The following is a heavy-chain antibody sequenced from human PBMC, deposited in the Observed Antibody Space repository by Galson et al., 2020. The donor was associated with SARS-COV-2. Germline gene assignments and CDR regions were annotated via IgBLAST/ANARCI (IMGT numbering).Heavy chain of an antibody. CDR1: GGSISSGSYY. Sequence: SETLSLTCTVSGGSISSGSYYWIWSRQPAGKGLEWIGRIYTSGSTNYTPSLKSRVTISIDTSKNQFSLKLSSVTAADTAVYYCARENAGPDNWGQGTLVTVSS. V-gene: IGHV4-61*02. CDR3: ARENAGPDN. J-gene: IGHJ4*02. CDR2: IYTSGST.